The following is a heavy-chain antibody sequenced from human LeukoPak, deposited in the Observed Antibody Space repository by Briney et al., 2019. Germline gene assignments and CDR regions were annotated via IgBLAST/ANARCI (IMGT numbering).Heavy chain of an antibody. V-gene: IGHV1-8*01. CDR3: AVLYFDY. CDR2: MNPNSGNT. D-gene: IGHD2-8*02. J-gene: IGHJ4*02. CDR1: GYTFTSYD. Sequence: ASVKVSCKTSGYTFTSYDINWVRQATGQGLEWMGWMNPNSGNTGYAQNFQGRVTVTRDTSISTAYMELSSLRSEDTAVYYCAVLYFDYWGQGALVTVSS.